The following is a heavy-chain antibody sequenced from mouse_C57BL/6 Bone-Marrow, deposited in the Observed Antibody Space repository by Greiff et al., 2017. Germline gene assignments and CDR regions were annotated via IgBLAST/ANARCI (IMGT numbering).Heavy chain of an antibody. CDR2: IYPGDGDT. V-gene: IGHV1-82*01. J-gene: IGHJ2*01. CDR1: GYAFSCSW. CDR3: AGTVGDY. Sequence: QVQLQQSGPELVQPGASVKISCKASGYAFSCSWMNWVKQRPGKGLEWIGRIYPGDGDTNYHGKFKGQATLTADKSSSTAYRQRSSLTSEDSAVYCCAGTVGDYWGQGNTLTVSS. D-gene: IGHD1-1*01.